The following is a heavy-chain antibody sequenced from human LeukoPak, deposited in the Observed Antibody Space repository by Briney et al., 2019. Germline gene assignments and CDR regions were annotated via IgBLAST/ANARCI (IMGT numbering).Heavy chain of an antibody. V-gene: IGHV3-13*01. CDR2: IGTAGDT. CDR1: GFTFSSYD. CDR3: ARVGLETQFDI. J-gene: IGHJ3*02. D-gene: IGHD5-24*01. Sequence: PGGSLRLSCAASGFTFSSYDMQWVRQATGKGLEWVSAIGTAGDTYYPGSVKGRFTISRENAESSLYPQMNSLRAGDTAVYYCARVGLETQFDIWGQGTMVTVSS.